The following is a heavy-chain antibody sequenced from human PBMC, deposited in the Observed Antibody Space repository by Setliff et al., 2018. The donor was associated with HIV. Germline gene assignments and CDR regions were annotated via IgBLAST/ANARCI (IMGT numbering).Heavy chain of an antibody. V-gene: IGHV4-28*01. CDR1: GSSISTSYW. J-gene: IGHJ5*02. CDR3: ARKPDSRNWFVP. CDR2: IYHSGST. Sequence: PSETLSLTCAVSGSSISTSYWWGWIRQPPGKGLEWIGYIYHSGSTYYNPSLKSRVTLSVDTSKNQFSLQLTSVTAVDTAVYYCARKPDSRNWFVPWGQGTLVTVSS.